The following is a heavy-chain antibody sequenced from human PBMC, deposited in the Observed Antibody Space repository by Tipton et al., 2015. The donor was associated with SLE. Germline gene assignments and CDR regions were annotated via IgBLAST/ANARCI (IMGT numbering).Heavy chain of an antibody. Sequence: SLRLSCAASGFTFSSYSMNWVRQAPGKGLEWVSYISSSSSTIYYADSVKGRFTISRDNAKNSLYLQMNSLRAEDTAVYYCARDQGWELTLGMDVWGQGTTVTVSS. J-gene: IGHJ6*02. CDR2: ISSSSSTI. V-gene: IGHV3-48*01. CDR3: ARDQGWELTLGMDV. CDR1: GFTFSSYS. D-gene: IGHD1-26*01.